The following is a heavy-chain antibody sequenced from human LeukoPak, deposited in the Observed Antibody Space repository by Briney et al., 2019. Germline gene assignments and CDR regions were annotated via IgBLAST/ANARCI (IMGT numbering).Heavy chain of an antibody. Sequence: GGSLRLSCAASGFTFSSHSMNWVRQAPGKGLEWVSSISGSSTYIYYADSVKGRFTISRDNPKNSLYLQMNSLRAEDTAVYYCARDLRSSGWYYFDYWGQGTLVTVSS. J-gene: IGHJ4*02. CDR1: GFTFSSHS. V-gene: IGHV3-21*01. D-gene: IGHD6-19*01. CDR3: ARDLRSSGWYYFDY. CDR2: ISGSSTYI.